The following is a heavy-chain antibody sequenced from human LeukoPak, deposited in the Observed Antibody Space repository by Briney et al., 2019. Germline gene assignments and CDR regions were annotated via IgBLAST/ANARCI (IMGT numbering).Heavy chain of an antibody. V-gene: IGHV3-48*03. CDR3: VRDLNDEDYYYYYGVAV. CDR2: IISGGSTV. Sequence: GGSLRLSCVASGLSFSSSDVNWVRQAPGKGLEWVSYIISGGSTVYYADSVKGRCTISRDNAENSLYLQRSRLRAEHTAVYYCVRDLNDEDYYYYYGVAVWGQGSTVTVSS. J-gene: IGHJ6*01. CDR1: GLSFSSSD. D-gene: IGHD1-1*01.